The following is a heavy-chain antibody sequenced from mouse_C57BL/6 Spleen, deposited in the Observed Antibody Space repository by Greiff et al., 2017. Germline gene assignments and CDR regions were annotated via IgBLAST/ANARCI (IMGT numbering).Heavy chain of an antibody. CDR3: TRKYYGSSYAY. CDR1: GYTFTDYE. D-gene: IGHD1-1*01. CDR2: IDPETGGT. Sequence: QVQLQQSGAELVRPGASVTLSCKASGYTFTDYEMHWVKQTPVHGLEWIGAIDPETGGTAYNQKFKGKAILTADKSSSTAYMELRSLTSADSAVYDRTRKYYGSSYAYWGQGTLVTVSA. V-gene: IGHV1-15*01. J-gene: IGHJ3*01.